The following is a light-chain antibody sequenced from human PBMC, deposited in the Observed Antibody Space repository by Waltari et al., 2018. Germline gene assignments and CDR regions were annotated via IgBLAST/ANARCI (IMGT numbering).Light chain of an antibody. V-gene: IGKV1-5*01. CDR3: QQYDDAPFT. J-gene: IGKJ3*01. CDR1: QSIGRS. CDR2: EAS. Sequence: DFQMTQSPSSLSASVGDTVTITCQASQSIGRSLAWYQQKPGKAPKPLIYEASSLESGVPSRFSGSRSGTEFTLTINTLRPEDFATYYCQQYDDAPFTFGPGTKLDVK.